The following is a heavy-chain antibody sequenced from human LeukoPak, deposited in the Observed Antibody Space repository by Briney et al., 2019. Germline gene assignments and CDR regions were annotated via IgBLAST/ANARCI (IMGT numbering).Heavy chain of an antibody. Sequence: PGGSLRLSCAASGFTFSTYEMNWVRQDPGKGLEWISYISSTASTIYYADSVKGRFTISRDNSKNSLYLQMNSLRAEDTAVYYCARDLEAVDTAMQEDYWGQGTLVTVSS. D-gene: IGHD5-18*01. CDR1: GFTFSTYE. CDR3: ARDLEAVDTAMQEDY. J-gene: IGHJ4*02. CDR2: ISSTASTI. V-gene: IGHV3-48*03.